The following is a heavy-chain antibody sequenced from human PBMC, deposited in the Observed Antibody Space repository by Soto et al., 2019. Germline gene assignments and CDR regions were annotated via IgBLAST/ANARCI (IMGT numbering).Heavy chain of an antibody. CDR3: VRERGLSSFYGMDV. Sequence: AGGSLRLSCEASGFTLTTYTMNWVRQASGKGLEWVSSITSSSGHIYYADSVKGRFTISRDNARNSLYLQMNSLRAEDTAVYYCVRERGLSSFYGMDVWGQGTTVTVSS. CDR2: ITSSSGHI. CDR1: GFTLTTYT. J-gene: IGHJ6*02. V-gene: IGHV3-21*01. D-gene: IGHD3-10*01.